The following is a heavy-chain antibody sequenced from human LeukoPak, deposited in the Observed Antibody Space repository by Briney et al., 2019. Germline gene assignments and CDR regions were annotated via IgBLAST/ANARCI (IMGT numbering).Heavy chain of an antibody. V-gene: IGHV5-10-1*01. J-gene: IGHJ4*02. CDR3: ARHLYSSSPIDY. D-gene: IGHD6-13*01. CDR2: IDPSDSYT. CDR1: GYSFTSYW. Sequence: GESLRISCKGSGYSFTSYWISWVRQIPGKGLEWMGRIDPSDSYTNYSPSFQGHVTISADKSISTAYLQWSSLKASDTDMYYCARHLYSSSPIDYWGQGTLVTVSS.